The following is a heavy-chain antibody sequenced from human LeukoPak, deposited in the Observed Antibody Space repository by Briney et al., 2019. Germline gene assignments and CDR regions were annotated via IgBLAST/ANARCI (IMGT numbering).Heavy chain of an antibody. D-gene: IGHD3-10*01. J-gene: IGHJ4*02. CDR1: GYTFTSYD. CDR2: MNPNSGNT. CDR3: ARGWPSLLWFGELTPFDY. Sequence: GASVKVSCKASGYTFTSYDINWVRQATGQGLEWMGWMNPNSGNTGYAQKFQGRVTMTRNTSISTAYMELSSLRSEDTAVYYCARGWPSLLWFGELTPFDYWGQGTLVTVSS. V-gene: IGHV1-8*01.